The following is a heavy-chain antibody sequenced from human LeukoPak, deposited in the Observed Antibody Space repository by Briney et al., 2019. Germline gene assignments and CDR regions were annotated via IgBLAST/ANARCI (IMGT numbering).Heavy chain of an antibody. CDR3: AKVRVGGRYCSGGSCPSAAFDI. J-gene: IGHJ3*02. CDR2: ISYDGSNK. V-gene: IGHV3-30*18. D-gene: IGHD2-15*01. Sequence: PGGSLRISCAASGFTFSSYGMPWVRQAPGKGLEWVAVISYDGSNKYYADSVKGRFTISRDNSKNTLYLQMNSLRAEDTAVYYCAKVRVGGRYCSGGSCPSAAFDIWGQGTMVTVSS. CDR1: GFTFSSYG.